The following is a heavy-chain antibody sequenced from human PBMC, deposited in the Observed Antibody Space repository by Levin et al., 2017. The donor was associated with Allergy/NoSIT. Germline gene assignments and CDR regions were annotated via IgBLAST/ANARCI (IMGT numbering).Heavy chain of an antibody. CDR2: INSDGSST. CDR3: ARGELLWFGELLYQYYFDY. Sequence: GGSLRLSCAASGFTFSSYWMHWVRQAPGKGLVWVSRINSDGSSTSYADSVKGRFTISRDNAKNTLYLQMNSLRAEDTAVYYCARGELLWFGELLYQYYFDYWGQGTLVTVSS. V-gene: IGHV3-74*01. CDR1: GFTFSSYW. J-gene: IGHJ4*02. D-gene: IGHD3-10*01.